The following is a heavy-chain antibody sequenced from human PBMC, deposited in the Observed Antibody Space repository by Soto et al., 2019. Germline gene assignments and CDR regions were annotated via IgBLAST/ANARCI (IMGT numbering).Heavy chain of an antibody. D-gene: IGHD3-22*01. V-gene: IGHV3-23*01. Sequence: GGSLRLSCAASGFTFSSYAMSWVRQAPGKGLEWVSAISGSGGSTYYADSVKGRFTISRDNSKNTLHLQMNSLRAEDTAVYYCAKWKEGYYYDSSGYYSDYWGQGTLVTVS. CDR3: AKWKEGYYYDSSGYYSDY. CDR2: ISGSGGST. CDR1: GFTFSSYA. J-gene: IGHJ4*02.